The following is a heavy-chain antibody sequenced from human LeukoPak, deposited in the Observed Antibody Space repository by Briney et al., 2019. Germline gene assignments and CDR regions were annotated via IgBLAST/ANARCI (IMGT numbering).Heavy chain of an antibody. CDR3: AKSVYGDYDRGPLQH. V-gene: IGHV3-9*03. Sequence: PGRSLRLSCAASGFTFDDYAMHWVRQAPGKGLEWVSGISWNSGSIGYADSVKGRFTISRDNAKNSLYLQMNSLRAEDMALYYCAKSVYGDYDRGPLQHWGQGTLVTVSS. CDR2: ISWNSGSI. J-gene: IGHJ1*01. CDR1: GFTFDDYA. D-gene: IGHD4-17*01.